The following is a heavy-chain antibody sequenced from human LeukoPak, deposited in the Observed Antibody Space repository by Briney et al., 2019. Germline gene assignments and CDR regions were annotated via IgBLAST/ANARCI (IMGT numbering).Heavy chain of an antibody. Sequence: GGSLRLSCAASGFTFSSYSMNWVRQAPGKGLEWVSSISSSSSYIYYADSVKGRFTISRDNAKNSLYLQMNSLRAEDTAVYYCARYYDFWSGYFGSGYYYYGMDVWGQGTTVTVSS. CDR3: ARYYDFWSGYFGSGYYYYGMDV. V-gene: IGHV3-21*01. D-gene: IGHD3-3*01. CDR1: GFTFSSYS. J-gene: IGHJ6*02. CDR2: ISSSSSYI.